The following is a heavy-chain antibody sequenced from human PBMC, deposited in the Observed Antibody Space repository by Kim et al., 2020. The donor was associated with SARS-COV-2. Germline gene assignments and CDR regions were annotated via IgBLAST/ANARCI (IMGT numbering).Heavy chain of an antibody. Sequence: ASVKVSCKASGYTFTGYYMHWVRQAPGQGLEWMGWINPNSGGTNYAQKFQGWVTMTRDTSISTAYMELSRLRSDDTAVYYCARGCRSSWYKPPHHNNWFDPWGQGTLVTVSS. V-gene: IGHV1-2*04. CDR2: INPNSGGT. CDR3: ARGCRSSWYKPPHHNNWFDP. J-gene: IGHJ5*02. CDR1: GYTFTGYY. D-gene: IGHD6-13*01.